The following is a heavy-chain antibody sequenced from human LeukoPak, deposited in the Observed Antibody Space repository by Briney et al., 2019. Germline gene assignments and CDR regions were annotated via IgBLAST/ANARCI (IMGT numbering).Heavy chain of an antibody. J-gene: IGHJ4*02. CDR2: ISEDGSVK. Sequence: GGSLRLSCAASGFSFTTYWMTWIRQAPEKGLEWVAHISEDGSVKYYIDSVKGRFTISRDNAKNSVYLQMNDLRVGDTAVYYCVGEAPGYWGQGALVTVSS. CDR3: VGEAPGY. CDR1: GFSFTTYW. V-gene: IGHV3-7*01. D-gene: IGHD2-2*01.